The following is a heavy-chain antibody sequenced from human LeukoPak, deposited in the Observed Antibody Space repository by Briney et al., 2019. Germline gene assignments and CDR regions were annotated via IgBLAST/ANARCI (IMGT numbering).Heavy chain of an antibody. CDR3: ARDQVEYYDFWSGYRWFDP. CDR1: GFTFSSYN. V-gene: IGHV3-7*01. D-gene: IGHD3-3*01. J-gene: IGHJ5*02. Sequence: GGSLRLSCAASGFTFSSYNMSWVRQTPGKGLEWVANIKQDGSEKYYVDSVKGRFTISRDNAKNSLYLQMNSLRAEDTAVYYCARDQVEYYDFWSGYRWFDPWGQGTLVTVSS. CDR2: IKQDGSEK.